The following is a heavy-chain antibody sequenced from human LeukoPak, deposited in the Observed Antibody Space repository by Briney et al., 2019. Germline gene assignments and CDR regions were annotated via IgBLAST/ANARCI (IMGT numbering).Heavy chain of an antibody. D-gene: IGHD2-2*01. CDR3: ARATPVPATAFDY. J-gene: IGHJ4*02. CDR2: IDPSGGSA. CDR1: GYTFTNYY. Sequence: GASVKVSCKASGYTFTNYYIHWVRQAPGQGLEWMGIIDPSGGSANYAQKFQGRVTMTRDTSISTAYMELSRLRFDDTAMYYCARATPVPATAFDYWGQGTLVTVSS. V-gene: IGHV1-46*01.